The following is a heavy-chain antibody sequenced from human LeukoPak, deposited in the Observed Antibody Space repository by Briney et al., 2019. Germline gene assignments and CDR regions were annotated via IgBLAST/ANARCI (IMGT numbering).Heavy chain of an antibody. CDR1: GGSISSSNWY. Sequence: SETLSLTCTVSGGSISSSNWYWGWISHPPGKGLEWIGSIYYSGKTYYNPSLKSRVTTSVDTSKNQFSLKVNSVTAADTAVYYCASDSPGGFLEWYYFDYWGQGTLVTVSS. CDR2: IYYSGKT. CDR3: ASDSPGGFLEWYYFDY. V-gene: IGHV4-39*01. J-gene: IGHJ4*02. D-gene: IGHD3-3*01.